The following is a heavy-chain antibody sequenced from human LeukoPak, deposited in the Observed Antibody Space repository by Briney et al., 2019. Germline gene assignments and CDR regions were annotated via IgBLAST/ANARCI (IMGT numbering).Heavy chain of an antibody. V-gene: IGHV3-48*02. Sequence: GGSLRLSCAASGFTFSAYHINWVRQAPGKGLEWISYISTTGTTIHYADSVKGRFAISRDNAKSSLYLQMNSLRDEDTAVYYCARVWQDYSGVDYWGQGTLVTVSS. D-gene: IGHD2-21*01. J-gene: IGHJ4*02. CDR2: ISTTGTTI. CDR3: ARVWQDYSGVDY. CDR1: GFTFSAYH.